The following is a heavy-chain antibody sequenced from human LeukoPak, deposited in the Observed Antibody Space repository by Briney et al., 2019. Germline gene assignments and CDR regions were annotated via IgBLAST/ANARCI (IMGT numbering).Heavy chain of an antibody. Sequence: PGGSLRLSCAASGFTFSNAWMSWVRQAPGKGREWVGRIKSKTDGGTTDYAAPVKGRFTISRDDSKNTLYLQMNSMKTEDTAVYYCTTDRSEGSYYNFDYWGQGTLVTVSS. D-gene: IGHD1-26*01. CDR2: IKSKTDGGTT. CDR1: GFTFSNAW. CDR3: TTDRSEGSYYNFDY. V-gene: IGHV3-15*01. J-gene: IGHJ4*02.